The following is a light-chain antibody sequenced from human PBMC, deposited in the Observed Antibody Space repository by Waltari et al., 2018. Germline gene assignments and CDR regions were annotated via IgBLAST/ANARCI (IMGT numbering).Light chain of an antibody. Sequence: DIQMTQSPSSVSASVGDRVTITCRASQDIGSWLAWYQQKPGKAPNLLIYTASSLASGVPSRFSGSGAGTDFTLTINSLRPEDFATYSCLQVSSFPVTFGGGTKVEV. CDR1: QDIGSW. J-gene: IGKJ4*01. CDR3: LQVSSFPVT. V-gene: IGKV1-12*01. CDR2: TAS.